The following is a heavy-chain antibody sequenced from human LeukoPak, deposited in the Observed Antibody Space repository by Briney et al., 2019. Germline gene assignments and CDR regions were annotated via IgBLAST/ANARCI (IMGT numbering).Heavy chain of an antibody. CDR1: GYTFTGYY. Sequence: GASVKVSCKASGYTFTGYYMHWVRQAPGQGLEWMGWINPNSGGTNYAQKFQGRVTMTRDTSISTAYMELSRLRSDDTAVYYCAGPRREGIAAAGTFYYYYYMDVWGKGTTVTVSS. V-gene: IGHV1-2*02. D-gene: IGHD6-13*01. CDR2: INPNSGGT. CDR3: AGPRREGIAAAGTFYYYYYMDV. J-gene: IGHJ6*03.